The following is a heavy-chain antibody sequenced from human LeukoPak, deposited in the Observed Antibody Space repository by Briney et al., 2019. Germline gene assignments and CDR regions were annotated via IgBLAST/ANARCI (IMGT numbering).Heavy chain of an antibody. D-gene: IGHD1-14*01. CDR1: GFTFSSYA. Sequence: GGSLRLSCAASGFTFSSYAMTWVRQAPGKGLEWVSTISDSGARTNYADSAKGRFTISRDNSMNTLYLQMNSLRADDTAVYYCASDHFLDHWGQGTLVTVSS. J-gene: IGHJ4*02. CDR3: ASDHFLDH. CDR2: ISDSGART. V-gene: IGHV3-23*01.